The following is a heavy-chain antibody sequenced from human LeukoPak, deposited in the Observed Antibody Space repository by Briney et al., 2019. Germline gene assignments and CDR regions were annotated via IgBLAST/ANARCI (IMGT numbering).Heavy chain of an antibody. CDR3: ARGGSGDAFDY. CDR1: GGSINNYY. CDR2: VYYTGNT. D-gene: IGHD2-21*02. Sequence: SETLSLTCTVSGGSINNYYWSWIRQPPGKGLEWIGYVYYTGNTNYSPSLKSRGTISVDTSKNQFSLKLRSVTAADTAVYYCARGGSGDAFDYWGQGTLLIVSS. V-gene: IGHV4-59*01. J-gene: IGHJ4*02.